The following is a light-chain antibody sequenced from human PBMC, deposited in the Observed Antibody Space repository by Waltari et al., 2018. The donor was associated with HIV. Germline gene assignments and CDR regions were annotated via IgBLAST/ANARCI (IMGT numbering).Light chain of an antibody. V-gene: IGLV1-44*01. J-gene: IGLJ2*01. CDR1: TSNIGTNI. CDR2: SNN. Sequence: QSVLTQPPSASGTPGQNVTIPCSGNTSNIGTNIVNWYHQFPGAAPKLLIYSNNQRPSGVPARFSGSKSGTSASLAISGLQSEDEADYFCAAWDDTLNGLFGGGTKLTVL. CDR3: AAWDDTLNGL.